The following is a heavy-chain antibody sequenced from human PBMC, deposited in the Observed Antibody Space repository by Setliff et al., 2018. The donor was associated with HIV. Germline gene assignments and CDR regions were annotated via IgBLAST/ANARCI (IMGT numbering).Heavy chain of an antibody. Sequence: SETLSLTCTVSGGSISSSHDFWSWIRQHPGKGLDWTGNIYYIGNTDYNPSLKSRVTISIDTSKNQFSLKLSSVTAADTAVYYCARGGGYDRSGYYPFDYWGQGTPVTVSS. CDR3: ARGGGYDRSGYYPFDY. V-gene: IGHV4-31*03. D-gene: IGHD3-22*01. J-gene: IGHJ4*02. CDR1: GGSISSSHDF. CDR2: IYYIGNT.